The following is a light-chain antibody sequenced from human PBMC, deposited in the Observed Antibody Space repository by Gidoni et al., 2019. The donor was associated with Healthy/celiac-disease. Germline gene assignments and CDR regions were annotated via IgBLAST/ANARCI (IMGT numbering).Light chain of an antibody. CDR1: QSVSSSY. CDR3: QQYGSSRDT. J-gene: IGKJ2*01. Sequence: EIVLTQSPGTLSLSPGERATLSCRASQSVSSSYLAWYQQKPGQAPRLLIHGASSRATGIPDRFSGSGSGTDFTLTISRLEPEDFAVYYCQQYGSSRDTFGQGTKLEIK. V-gene: IGKV3-20*01. CDR2: GAS.